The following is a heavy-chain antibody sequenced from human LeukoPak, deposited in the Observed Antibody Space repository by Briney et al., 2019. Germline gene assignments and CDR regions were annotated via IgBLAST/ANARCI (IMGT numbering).Heavy chain of an antibody. J-gene: IGHJ4*02. Sequence: KSGGSLRLSCAASGFTFSSYSMNWVRQAPGKGLEWVSSISSSSTYIYYADSVKGRFTISRDNAKSSLFLQMNSLRAEDTAVYYCAKNRDFSTWTPFENWGQGTLVTVSS. CDR2: ISSSSTYI. CDR3: AKNRDFSTWTPFEN. CDR1: GFTFSSYS. D-gene: IGHD6-13*01. V-gene: IGHV3-21*01.